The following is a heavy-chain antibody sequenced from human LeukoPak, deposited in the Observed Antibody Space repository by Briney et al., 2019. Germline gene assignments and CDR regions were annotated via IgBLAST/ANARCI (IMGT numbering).Heavy chain of an antibody. CDR3: ARDRELHFDY. CDR1: GFTFSSYA. J-gene: IGHJ4*02. Sequence: GRSLRLSCAASGFTFSSYAMHWVRQAPGKGLEWVAVISYDGSNKYYADSVKGRFTISRGNSKNTLYLQMNSLRAEDTAVYYCARDRELHFDYWGQGTLVTVSS. V-gene: IGHV3-30-3*01. D-gene: IGHD1-26*01. CDR2: ISYDGSNK.